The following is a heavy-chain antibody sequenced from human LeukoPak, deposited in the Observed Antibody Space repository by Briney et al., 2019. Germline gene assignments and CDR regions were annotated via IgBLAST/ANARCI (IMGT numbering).Heavy chain of an antibody. Sequence: ASVKVSCKASGYTFTNYDMHWVRQAPGQGLGWMGIINPSGGSTSYAQKFQGRVTMTRYMSTSTVYMELSSLRSEDTAVYYCARAMAMPNYYDSSGYLWYWGQGTPVTVSS. D-gene: IGHD3-22*01. CDR3: ARAMAMPNYYDSSGYLWY. V-gene: IGHV1-46*01. CDR2: INPSGGST. CDR1: GYTFTNYD. J-gene: IGHJ4*02.